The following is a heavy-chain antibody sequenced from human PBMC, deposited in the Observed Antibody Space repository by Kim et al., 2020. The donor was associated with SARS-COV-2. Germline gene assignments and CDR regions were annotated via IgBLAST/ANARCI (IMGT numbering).Heavy chain of an antibody. CDR1: GFTFSSYA. CDR2: ISGSGGST. D-gene: IGHD3-9*01. V-gene: IGHV3-23*01. Sequence: GGSLRLSCAASGFTFSSYAMSWVRQAPGKGLEWVSAISGSGGSTYYADSVKGRFTISRDNSKNTLYLQMNSLRAEDTTVYYCAKGHILTGVFDYWGQGTLVTVSS. J-gene: IGHJ4*02. CDR3: AKGHILTGVFDY.